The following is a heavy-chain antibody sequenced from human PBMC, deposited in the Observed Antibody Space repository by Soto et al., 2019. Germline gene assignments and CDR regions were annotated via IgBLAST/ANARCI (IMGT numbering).Heavy chain of an antibody. CDR1: GFIFSSYA. D-gene: IGHD6-19*01. J-gene: IGHJ6*02. CDR2: ISGIGGST. V-gene: IGHV3-23*01. CDR3: ARDHSSGYYYYGMDV. Sequence: EVQLLESGGGLEQPGGSLRLSCAASGFIFSSYAMSWVRQAPGKGLEWVSSISGIGGSTYYGDSVKGRFTISRDNSKNKMYLQTNSLRDEDTAVYYCARDHSSGYYYYGMDVWGQGTTVTVSS.